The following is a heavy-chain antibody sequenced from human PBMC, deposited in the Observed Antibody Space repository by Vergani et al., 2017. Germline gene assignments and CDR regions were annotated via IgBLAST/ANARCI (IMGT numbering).Heavy chain of an antibody. CDR3: VKDTGIQLWQHFES. Sequence: EVDLVESGGGLAQPGGSLRLSCEASGITFWKFGMHWVRQGPGKGLEWVSSISGNRGKIAYADSVKGRFTISRDTAKKSLYLQMNNLRPEDTAFYYCVKDTGIQLWQHFESWGQGIMVTVSS. V-gene: IGHV3-9*01. CDR1: GITFWKFG. J-gene: IGHJ4*02. D-gene: IGHD3-16*01. CDR2: ISGNRGKI.